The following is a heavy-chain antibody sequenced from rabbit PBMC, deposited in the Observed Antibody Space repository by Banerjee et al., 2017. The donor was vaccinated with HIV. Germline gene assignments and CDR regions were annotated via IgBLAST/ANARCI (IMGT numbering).Heavy chain of an antibody. Sequence: QEQLVESGGGLVQPEGSLTLTCTASGFSFSSSYWICWVRQAPGKGLEWIACIYAGYSGTTYYASWAKGRFTISKTSSTTVTLQMTSLTAADTATYFCARGDGGYAYDLWGPGTLVTVS. CDR3: ARGDGGYAYDL. CDR2: IYAGYSGTT. D-gene: IGHD6-1*01. V-gene: IGHV1S45*01. J-gene: IGHJ4*01. CDR1: GFSFSSSYW.